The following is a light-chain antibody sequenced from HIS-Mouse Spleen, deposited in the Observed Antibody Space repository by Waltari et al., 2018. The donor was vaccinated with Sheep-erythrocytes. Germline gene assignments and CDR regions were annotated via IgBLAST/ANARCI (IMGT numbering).Light chain of an antibody. CDR3: SSYTSSSTLGV. V-gene: IGLV2-14*03. CDR1: SSDVGGYNY. Sequence: QSALTQPASVSGSPGQSITISCTGTSSDVGGYNYVSWYQQHPGKAPKLMIYDVSNRPSGVFNRFSGSKSGNAASLTISGLQAEDDADYYCSSYTSSSTLGVFGGGTKLTVL. CDR2: DVS. J-gene: IGLJ2*01.